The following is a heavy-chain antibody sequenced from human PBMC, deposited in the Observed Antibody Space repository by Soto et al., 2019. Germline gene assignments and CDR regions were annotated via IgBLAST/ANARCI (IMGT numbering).Heavy chain of an antibody. CDR2: IYYSGST. D-gene: IGHD4-17*01. V-gene: IGHV4-31*03. CDR1: GGSISSGGYY. CDR3: ARDHRAVTMGL. Sequence: QVQLQESGPGLVKPSQTLSLTCTVSGGSISSGGYYWSWIRQHPGKGLEWIGYIYYSGSTYYNPALRRXXTXSXXTSKTQFPLKLSSVTAADTAVYYCARDHRAVTMGLWGRGTLVTVSS. J-gene: IGHJ2*01.